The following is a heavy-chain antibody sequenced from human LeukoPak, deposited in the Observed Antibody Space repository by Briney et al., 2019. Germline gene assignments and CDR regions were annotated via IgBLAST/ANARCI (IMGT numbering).Heavy chain of an antibody. CDR1: GGSISSYY. D-gene: IGHD5-12*01. CDR2: IYYSGST. V-gene: IGHV4-59*01. J-gene: IGHJ4*02. Sequence: ASETLSLTCTVSGGSISSYYWSWIRQPPGKGLEWIGYIYYSGSTNYNPSLKSRVTISVDTSKNQFSLKLSSVTAADTAVYYCARGGEATSFDYWGQGTLVTVSS. CDR3: ARGGEATSFDY.